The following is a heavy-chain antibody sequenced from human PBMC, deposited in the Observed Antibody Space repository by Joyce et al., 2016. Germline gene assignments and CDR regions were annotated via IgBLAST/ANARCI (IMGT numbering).Heavy chain of an antibody. CDR3: VRGDEDAGMDF. D-gene: IGHD3-10*01. Sequence: EVQLVESGGAVVQPGGSLRLSCAASGFTFDDPTMHWVRQAPGKGLQCVSLITWEGEDTWYADSGKGRFTVTRDNRKNSMYLQMTVLRHEDTALYYCVRGDEDAGMDFWGQGTLVTVSS. J-gene: IGHJ4*02. CDR1: GFTFDDPT. V-gene: IGHV3-43*01. CDR2: ITWEGEDT.